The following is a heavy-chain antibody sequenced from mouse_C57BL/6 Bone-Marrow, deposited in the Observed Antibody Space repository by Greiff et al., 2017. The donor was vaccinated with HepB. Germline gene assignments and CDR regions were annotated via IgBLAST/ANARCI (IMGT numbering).Heavy chain of an antibody. CDR2: ISNGGGST. CDR1: GFTFSDYY. Sequence: EVQGVESGGGLVQPGGSLKLSCAASGFTFSDYYMYWVRQTPEKRLEWVAYISNGGGSTYYPDTVKGRFTISRDNAKNTPYLQMSRLKSEDTAMYYCARRGVYYGNYVGYWGQGTTLTVSS. D-gene: IGHD2-1*01. V-gene: IGHV5-12*01. J-gene: IGHJ2*01. CDR3: ARRGVYYGNYVGY.